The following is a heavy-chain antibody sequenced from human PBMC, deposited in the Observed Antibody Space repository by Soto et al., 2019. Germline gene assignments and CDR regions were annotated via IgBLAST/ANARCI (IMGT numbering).Heavy chain of an antibody. CDR1: GGSISFYY. D-gene: IGHD6-13*01. J-gene: IGHJ4*02. V-gene: IGHV4-59*01. Sequence: SETLSLTCTVSGGSISFYYWSWIRQPPGKGLEWLGYIYYSGSTNYNPSLKSRVTISVDTSKNQFSLGLTSVTAADTAVYYCARTGTLGGFFDYWGQGALVTVSS. CDR3: ARTGTLGGFFDY. CDR2: IYYSGST.